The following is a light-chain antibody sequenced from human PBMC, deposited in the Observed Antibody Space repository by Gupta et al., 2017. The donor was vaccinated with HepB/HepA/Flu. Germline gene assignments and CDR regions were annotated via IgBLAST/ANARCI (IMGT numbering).Light chain of an antibody. CDR3: AVWDDSLNGLI. J-gene: IGLJ2*01. Sequence: QSVLPQPPSASGTPGQRVTISCSGSSSNIGSNNVNWYQQLPGTAPKLVIYSNNQRPSGVPDRCSGSKSGTSASLAISGLQSEDEADYHCAVWDDSLNGLIFGGGTKLTVL. V-gene: IGLV1-44*01. CDR2: SNN. CDR1: SSNIGSNN.